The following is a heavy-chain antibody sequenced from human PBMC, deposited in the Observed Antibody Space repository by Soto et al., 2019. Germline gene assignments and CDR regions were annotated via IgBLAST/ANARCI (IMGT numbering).Heavy chain of an antibody. CDR3: AKFGSIAARDFDY. V-gene: IGHV1-69*01. Sequence: QVQLVQSGAEVQKPGSSVKVSCKASGGTFSSYAISWVRQAPGQGLEWMGGIIPIFGTANYAQKFQGRVTITADESTSTAYMEMSSLRSEDTAVYYCAKFGSIAARDFDYWGQGTLVTVSS. CDR1: GGTFSSYA. J-gene: IGHJ4*02. CDR2: IIPIFGTA. D-gene: IGHD6-25*01.